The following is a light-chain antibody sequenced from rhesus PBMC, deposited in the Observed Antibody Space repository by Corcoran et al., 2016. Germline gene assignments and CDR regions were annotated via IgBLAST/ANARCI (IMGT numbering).Light chain of an antibody. CDR1: QSVSSS. Sequence: EIVMTQSPATLSLSPGERATLSCRASQSVSSSLAWYQQKPGQAPRLLIFGASSRATGIPDRFSGRGSGTEFTLTISSLEPEDFAVYDGQQYSNWPLTFGGGTKVEIK. CDR2: GAS. CDR3: QQYSNWPLT. V-gene: IGKV3-42*03. J-gene: IGKJ4*01.